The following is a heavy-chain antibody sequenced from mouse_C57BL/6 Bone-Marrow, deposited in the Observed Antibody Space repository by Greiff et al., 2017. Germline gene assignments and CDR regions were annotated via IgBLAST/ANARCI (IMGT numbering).Heavy chain of an antibody. Sequence: QVQLQQSGAELARPGASVKLSCKASGYTFTSYGISWVKQRTGQGLEWIGEIYPRSGNTYYNEKFKGKATLPADKSSSTAYMELRSLTSEDSAVYFFSRRAYGSSSVWYFDYWGQGTTLTVSS. CDR2: IYPRSGNT. V-gene: IGHV1-81*01. CDR1: GYTFTSYG. J-gene: IGHJ2*01. CDR3: SRRAYGSSSVWYFDY. D-gene: IGHD1-1*01.